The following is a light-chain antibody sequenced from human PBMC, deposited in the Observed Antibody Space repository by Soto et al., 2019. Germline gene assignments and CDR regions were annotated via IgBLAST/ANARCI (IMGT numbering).Light chain of an antibody. CDR1: QTISNW. V-gene: IGKV1-5*03. CDR3: QQYNSFIWT. J-gene: IGKJ1*01. Sequence: DIQMTQSPSTLSASVGDRVTIICRASQTISNWLAWYQQKGGQAPKLLISKASILDSGVPSRFSGSGSGTECNLTISSLQPEDFATYYCQQYNSFIWTFGQVTKVDIK. CDR2: KAS.